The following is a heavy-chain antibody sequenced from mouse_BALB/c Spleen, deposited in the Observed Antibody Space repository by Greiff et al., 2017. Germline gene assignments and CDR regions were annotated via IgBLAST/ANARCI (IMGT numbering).Heavy chain of an antibody. D-gene: IGHD2-4*01. CDR1: GYTFTSYV. CDR2: INPYNDGT. V-gene: IGHV1-14*01. Sequence: VQLKQSGPELVKPGASVKMSCKASGYTFTSYVMHWVKQKPGQGLEWIGYINPYNDGTKYNEKFKGKATLTSDKSSSTAYMELSSLTSEDSAVYYCARVGPSTMISAMDYWGQGTSVTVSS. J-gene: IGHJ4*01. CDR3: ARVGPSTMISAMDY.